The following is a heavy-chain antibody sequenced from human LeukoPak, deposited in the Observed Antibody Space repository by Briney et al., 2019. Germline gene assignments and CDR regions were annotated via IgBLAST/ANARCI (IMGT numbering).Heavy chain of an antibody. CDR3: ARVYGDYVGAFDI. CDR2: ISHSGTT. D-gene: IGHD3-16*01. CDR1: GGSISSGGYS. V-gene: IGHV4-30-2*01. Sequence: SETLSLTCTVSGGSISSGGYSWSWIRQPPGKGLEWVGYISHSGTTYYNPSLKSRVTISVDRSKNQFSLKLSSVTAADAAVYYCARVYGDYVGAFDIWSQGTKVTVSS. J-gene: IGHJ3*02.